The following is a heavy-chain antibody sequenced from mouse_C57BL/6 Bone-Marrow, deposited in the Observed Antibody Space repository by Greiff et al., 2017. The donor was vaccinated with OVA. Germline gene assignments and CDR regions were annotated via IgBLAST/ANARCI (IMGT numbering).Heavy chain of an antibody. J-gene: IGHJ2*01. CDR2: INPSSGYT. V-gene: IGHV1-7*01. CDR3: ARWRFPYFDY. CDR1: GYTFTSYW. Sequence: QVQLQQSGAELAKPGASVKLSCKASGYTFTSYWMHWVKQRPGQGLEWIGYINPSSGYTKYNQKFKDKATLTAGKSSSTAYMQLSSLTYEDSAVYYCARWRFPYFDYWGQGTTLTVSS.